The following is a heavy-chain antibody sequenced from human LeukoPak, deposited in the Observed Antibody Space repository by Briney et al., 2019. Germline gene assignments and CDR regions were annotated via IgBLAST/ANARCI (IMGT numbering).Heavy chain of an antibody. V-gene: IGHV4-4*07. CDR3: ARGKDYVWGSYRPSDFDY. CDR2: IYISGSGST. CDR1: GGSISSYY. Sequence: PSETLSLTCTVSGGSISSYYWSWIRQPAGKGLEWIGRIYISGSGSTNYNPSLKSRVTISVDTSKNQFSLKLSSVTAADTAVYYCARGKDYVWGSYRPSDFDYWGQGTLVTVSS. J-gene: IGHJ4*02. D-gene: IGHD3-16*02.